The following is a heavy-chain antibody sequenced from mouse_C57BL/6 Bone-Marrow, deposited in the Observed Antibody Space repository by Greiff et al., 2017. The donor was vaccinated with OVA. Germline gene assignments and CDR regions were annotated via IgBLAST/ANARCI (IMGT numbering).Heavy chain of an antibody. Sequence: DVQLLESVAGLVRPGASVKFSCTASGFNIKNSYMHWVQQRPEQGLEWIGRISTANGTTKYAPKVQGKATITADKSSNTAYLQISSLTSEDTAIYYGARSYYDGGFADWGKGTLVTVSA. V-gene: IGHV14-3*01. J-gene: IGHJ3*01. D-gene: IGHD2-4*01. CDR3: ARSYYDGGFAD. CDR2: ISTANGTT. CDR1: GFNIKNSY.